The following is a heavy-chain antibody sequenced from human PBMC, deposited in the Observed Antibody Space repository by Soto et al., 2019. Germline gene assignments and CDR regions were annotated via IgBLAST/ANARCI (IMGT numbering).Heavy chain of an antibody. CDR2: ITPILGTP. CDR1: GGAFSNFA. CDR3: VRGGSGSRGDY. J-gene: IGHJ4*02. V-gene: IGHV1-69*01. D-gene: IGHD3-10*01. Sequence: QVQLVQSGAEMKKPGSSVKVSCKTSGGAFSNFAVSLVRQAPGQGLEWVGGITPILGTPSYAQKFQGRVTITADVSTTSAYMEITSLSAEDTALYYCVRGGSGSRGDYWGQGTLVTVSS.